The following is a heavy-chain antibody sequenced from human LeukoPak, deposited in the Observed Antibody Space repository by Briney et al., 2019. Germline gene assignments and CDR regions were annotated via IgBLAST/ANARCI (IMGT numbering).Heavy chain of an antibody. D-gene: IGHD3-22*01. J-gene: IGHJ3*02. CDR2: IYYSGST. Sequence: PSETLSLTCTVSDGSISSYYWSWIRQPPGKGLEWIGYIYYSGSTNYNPSLKSRVTISVDTPKAQFSLKLSSVTAADTAVYYCAKTYYDSSGYYVHPVTDAFDIWGQGTMVTVSS. CDR3: AKTYYDSSGYYVHPVTDAFDI. V-gene: IGHV4-59*08. CDR1: DGSISSYY.